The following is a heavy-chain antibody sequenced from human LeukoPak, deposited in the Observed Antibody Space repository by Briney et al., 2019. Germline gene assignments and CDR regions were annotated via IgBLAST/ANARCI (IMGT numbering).Heavy chain of an antibody. Sequence: SVKVSCKASGGTFSSCAISWVRQAPGQGLEWMGGIIPIFGTANYAQKFQGRVTITADESTSTAYMELSSLRSEDTAVYYCARDLNGGYDLDYWGQGTLVTVSS. V-gene: IGHV1-69*13. D-gene: IGHD5-12*01. J-gene: IGHJ4*02. CDR1: GGTFSSCA. CDR3: ARDLNGGYDLDY. CDR2: IIPIFGTA.